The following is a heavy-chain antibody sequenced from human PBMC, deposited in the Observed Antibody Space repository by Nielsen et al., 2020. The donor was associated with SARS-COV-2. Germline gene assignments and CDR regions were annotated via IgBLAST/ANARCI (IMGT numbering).Heavy chain of an antibody. CDR3: ASSLASLSDYYYYMDV. D-gene: IGHD2/OR15-2a*01. V-gene: IGHV3-11*04. CDR1: GFTFSDYY. J-gene: IGHJ6*03. Sequence: GGSLRLSCAASGFTFSDYYMSWIRQAPGKGLEWVSYISSSGSTIYYADSVKGRFTISRDNAKNSLYLQMNSLRAEDTAVYYCASSLASLSDYYYYMDVWGKGTTVTVSS. CDR2: ISSSGSTI.